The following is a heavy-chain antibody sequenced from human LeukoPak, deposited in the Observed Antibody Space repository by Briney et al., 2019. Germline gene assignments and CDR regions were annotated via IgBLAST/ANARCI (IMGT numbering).Heavy chain of an antibody. CDR2: MFEGGRT. D-gene: IGHD3-22*01. CDR3: GSLNTDYYDSSGYYNHF. CDR1: GASVKSDAYY. V-gene: IGHV4-61*08. Sequence: PSETLTLTCIVSGASVKSDAYYWSWIRQPPGKGLEWIGYMFEGGRTKYNPSLQGRVTISVDTSKNQFSLSVSSVTAADTAVYYCGSLNTDYYDSSGYYNHFWGQGTLVTVSS. J-gene: IGHJ4*02.